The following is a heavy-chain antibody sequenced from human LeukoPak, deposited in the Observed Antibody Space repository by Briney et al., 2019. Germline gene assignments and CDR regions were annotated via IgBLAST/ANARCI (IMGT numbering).Heavy chain of an antibody. V-gene: IGHV3-48*03. CDR3: ARDGGNGDYFY. Sequence: GGSLRLSCAASGFTFSSYEMIWVRQAPGKGLEWVSYISSSGSTIYYADSVKGRFTISRDNAKNSLYLQMNSLRAEDTAVYYCARDGGNGDYFYWGQGTLVTVSS. CDR2: ISSSGSTI. D-gene: IGHD4-17*01. J-gene: IGHJ4*02. CDR1: GFTFSSYE.